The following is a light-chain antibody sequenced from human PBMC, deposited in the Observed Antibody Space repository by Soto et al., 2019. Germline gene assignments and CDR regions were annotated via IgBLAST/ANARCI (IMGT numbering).Light chain of an antibody. Sequence: EIVLTQSPGTLSLSPGERATLSCRASQSVSRSHLAWYQQKPGQAPRLLIYSASSRATGIADRFSGSGSGTDFTLTISRLEPEDFAVYYCQHYDNSPPFSFGQGTKLEIK. CDR1: QSVSRSH. V-gene: IGKV3-20*01. CDR2: SAS. J-gene: IGKJ2*03. CDR3: QHYDNSPPFS.